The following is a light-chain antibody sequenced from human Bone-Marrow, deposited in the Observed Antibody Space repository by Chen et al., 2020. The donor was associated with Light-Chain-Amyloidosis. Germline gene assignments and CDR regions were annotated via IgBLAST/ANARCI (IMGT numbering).Light chain of an antibody. CDR1: NIGSTS. J-gene: IGLJ3*02. CDR3: QVWDRSSDRPV. V-gene: IGLV3-21*02. CDR2: DDS. Sequence: SYVLTQPSSVSVATGQTATIACGGNNIGSTSVHWYQQTPGQAPLLVVYDDSDRPSGIPERLSGANCGNTATLTSSRVEAGDEADYYCQVWDRSSDRPVFGGGTKLTVL.